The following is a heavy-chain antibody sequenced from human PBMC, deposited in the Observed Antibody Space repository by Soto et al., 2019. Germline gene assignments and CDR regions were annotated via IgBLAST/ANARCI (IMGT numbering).Heavy chain of an antibody. J-gene: IGHJ5*02. V-gene: IGHV5-51*01. CDR2: IYPGDSDT. CDR1: GYSFTSYW. CDR3: ARVLVDYYDSSGSRWFDP. D-gene: IGHD3-22*01. Sequence: XESLKISCKGSGYSFTSYWIGWVRQMPGKGLEWMGIIYPGDSDTRYSPSFQGQVTISADKSISTAYLQWSSLKASDTAMYYCARVLVDYYDSSGSRWFDPWGQGTLVTVS.